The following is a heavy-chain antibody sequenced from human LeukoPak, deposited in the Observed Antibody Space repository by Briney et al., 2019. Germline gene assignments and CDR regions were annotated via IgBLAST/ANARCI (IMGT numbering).Heavy chain of an antibody. CDR2: MNPNSGNT. Sequence: ASVKVSCKASGFTFTSYDINWVRQATGQGLEWMAYMNPNSGNTVFAQNFRDRLTITRSTSMSTAYMELTSLRSQDTAVYYCARAVSPGASFHYWGQGTLVTVSS. CDR3: ARAVSPGASFHY. V-gene: IGHV1-8*01. D-gene: IGHD1-26*01. J-gene: IGHJ4*02. CDR1: GFTFTSYD.